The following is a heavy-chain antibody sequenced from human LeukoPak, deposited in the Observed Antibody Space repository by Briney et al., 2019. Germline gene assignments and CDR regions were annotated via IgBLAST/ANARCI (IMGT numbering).Heavy chain of an antibody. CDR2: IHYSGST. CDR3: ARAAYSGSYHSDY. J-gene: IGHJ4*02. Sequence: SETLSLTCTVSGGSMSDFYWSWIRQPPGKGLEWLGYIHYSGSTNYNPFFKSRGTISVDKSKSQFSLKLSSVTAADTAVYYCARAAYSGSYHSDYWGQGTLVTVSS. D-gene: IGHD1-26*01. V-gene: IGHV4-59*01. CDR1: GGSMSDFY.